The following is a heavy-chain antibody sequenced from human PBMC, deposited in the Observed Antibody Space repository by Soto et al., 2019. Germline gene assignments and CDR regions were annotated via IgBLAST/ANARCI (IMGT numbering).Heavy chain of an antibody. CDR1: GYIFVTYG. Sequence: ASVKVSCKGSGYIFVTYGLSWVRQAPGQGLEWMGWISPYTGKTNYAQKVQGRVTMTTDTSTSTAYMELRSLRSDDTAVYYCVRDLDGSGSYYSDYWGRGNPVTV. CDR2: ISPYTGKT. D-gene: IGHD3-10*01. J-gene: IGHJ4*02. CDR3: VRDLDGSGSYYSDY. V-gene: IGHV1-18*04.